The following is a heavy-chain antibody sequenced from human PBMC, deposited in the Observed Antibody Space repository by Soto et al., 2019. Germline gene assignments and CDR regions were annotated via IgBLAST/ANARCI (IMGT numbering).Heavy chain of an antibody. CDR1: GFTVSNNY. CDR3: ARDGGSSGVDY. V-gene: IGHV3-53*01. CDR2: IYSGGTT. J-gene: IGHJ4*02. Sequence: GSLRLSCAASGFTVSNNYMSWVRQAPGKGLEWVSVIYSGGTTYYSDSVKGRFTISRDNSKNTLYLQMNSLRAEDTAVYYCARDGGSSGVDYWGQGTLVTVSS. D-gene: IGHD6-19*01.